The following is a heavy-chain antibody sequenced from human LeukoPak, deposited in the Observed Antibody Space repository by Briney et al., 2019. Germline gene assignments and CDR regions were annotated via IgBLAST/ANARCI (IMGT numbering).Heavy chain of an antibody. CDR3: ARQYSSGWPWFDP. V-gene: IGHV4-39*01. CDR1: GGSISSGGYY. Sequence: SETLSLTCTVSGGSISSGGYYWGWIRQPPGKGLEWIGSIYYSGSAYYNPSLKSRVTISADTSKNQFSLKLGSVTAADAAVYNCARQYSSGWPWFDPWGQGTLVTVSS. D-gene: IGHD6-19*01. CDR2: IYYSGSA. J-gene: IGHJ5*02.